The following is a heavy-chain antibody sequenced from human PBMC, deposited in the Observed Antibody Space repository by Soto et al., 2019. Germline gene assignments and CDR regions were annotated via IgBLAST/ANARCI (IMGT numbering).Heavy chain of an antibody. V-gene: IGHV3-23*01. J-gene: IGHJ4*01. CDR1: GFTFSSHA. CDR2: IRSSGGST. D-gene: IGHD2-8*01. Sequence: GGSLRLSCAASGFTFSSHAMSWVRQAPGKGLEWVSAIRSSGGSTYYADAVKGRFTISRDNSKSTLYLQMSSLRAEDTAVYYCARAFCTNGVCYYFFDYWGHGTLVTVSS. CDR3: ARAFCTNGVCYYFFDY.